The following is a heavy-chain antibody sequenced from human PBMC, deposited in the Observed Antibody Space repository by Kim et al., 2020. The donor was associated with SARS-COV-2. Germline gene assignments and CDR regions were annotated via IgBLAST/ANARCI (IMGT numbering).Heavy chain of an antibody. Sequence: ASVKVSCKASGDTFTSFGVTWVRQAPGQGLEWMGGISGYNANTDYAQKLRGRVTMTIDTSTTTAYMELRSLRSDDTAVYFCARDRLLPAGILVDVWCQGTLVSVFS. CDR3: ARDRLLPAGILVDV. CDR2: ISGYNANT. D-gene: IGHD2-2*01. V-gene: IGHV1-18*01. J-gene: IGHJ4*02. CDR1: GDTFTSFG.